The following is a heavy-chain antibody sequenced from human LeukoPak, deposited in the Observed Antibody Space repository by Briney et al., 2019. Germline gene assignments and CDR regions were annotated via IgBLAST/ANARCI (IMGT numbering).Heavy chain of an antibody. CDR3: ARALLRYFDNHDY. CDR2: ISYDGSNK. V-gene: IGHV3-30*04. Sequence: GGSLRLSCAASGFTFSSYAMHWVRQAPGKGLEWVAVISYDGSNKYYADSVKGRFTISRDNSKSTLYLQMNSLRAEDTAVYYCARALLRYFDNHDYWGQGTLVTVSS. J-gene: IGHJ4*02. CDR1: GFTFSSYA. D-gene: IGHD3-9*01.